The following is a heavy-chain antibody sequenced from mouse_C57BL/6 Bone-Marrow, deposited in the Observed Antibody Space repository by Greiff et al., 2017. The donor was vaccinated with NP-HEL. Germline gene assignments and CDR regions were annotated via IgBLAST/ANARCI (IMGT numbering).Heavy chain of an antibody. J-gene: IGHJ2*01. CDR1: GYTFTSYW. D-gene: IGHD2-3*01. Sequence: VQLQQPGAELVKPGASVKLSCKASGYTFTSYWMHWVKQRPGQGLEWIGMIHPNSGSTNSNEKFKSKATLTVDKSSSTAYMQLSSLTSEDSAVYYCARSPIYDGYLDYWGQGTTLTVSS. V-gene: IGHV1-64*01. CDR3: ARSPIYDGYLDY. CDR2: IHPNSGST.